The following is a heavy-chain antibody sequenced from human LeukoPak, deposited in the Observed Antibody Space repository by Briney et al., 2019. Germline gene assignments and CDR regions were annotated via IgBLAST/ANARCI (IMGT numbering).Heavy chain of an antibody. CDR3: ARHGRSGSYPDWFDP. V-gene: IGHV5-51*01. CDR1: GNCFTSYL. J-gene: IGHJ5*02. CDR2: IYPGDSDT. Sequence: GASLMFSCEGSGNCFTSYLIGWVRAMPGKGLEWMGIIYPGDSDTRYSPSFQGQVTISADKSISTAYLQWSSLKASDTAMYYCARHGRSGSYPDWFDPWGQGTLVTVSS. D-gene: IGHD3-10*01.